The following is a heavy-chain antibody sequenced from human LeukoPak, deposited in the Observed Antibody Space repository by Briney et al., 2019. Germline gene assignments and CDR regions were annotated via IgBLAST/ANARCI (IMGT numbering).Heavy chain of an antibody. J-gene: IGHJ5*02. V-gene: IGHV1-69*05. D-gene: IGHD3-22*01. CDR3: ARDRYYDSRGYTPPRRWFDP. CDR1: GGTFSSYA. CDR2: IIPIFGTA. Sequence: ASVKVSCKASGGTFSSYAISWVRQAPGQGLEWMGGIIPIFGTANYAQKFQGRVTITTDESTSTAYMELSSLRSEDTAVYYCARDRYYDSRGYTPPRRWFDPWGQGTLVTVSS.